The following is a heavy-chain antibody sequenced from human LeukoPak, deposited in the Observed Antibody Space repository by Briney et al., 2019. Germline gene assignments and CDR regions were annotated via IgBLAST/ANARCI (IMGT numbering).Heavy chain of an antibody. D-gene: IGHD1-1*01. CDR3: ARQSWRNDAFDI. CDR2: ISTNSGYT. Sequence: ASVKVSCKASGYTFNRYGISWVQQAPGQGLEWMGWISTNSGYTGSAQNLQGRVTMTTDTSTSTAYLELRSLTSDDTAVYYCARQSWRNDAFDIWGQGTMVTVSS. CDR1: GYTFNRYG. J-gene: IGHJ3*02. V-gene: IGHV1-18*01.